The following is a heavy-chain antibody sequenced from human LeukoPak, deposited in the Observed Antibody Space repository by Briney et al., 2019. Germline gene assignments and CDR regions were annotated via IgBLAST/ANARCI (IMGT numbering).Heavy chain of an antibody. Sequence: GGSLRLSCAASGFTFSNYGMHWVPQAPGKGLEWVAVIWYAGSNKYYADSVKGRFIISRDNSKNTLYLQMNSLRAEDTAVYYCARDISGYYYFDYWGQGTLVTVSS. CDR3: ARDISGYYYFDY. V-gene: IGHV3-33*01. CDR1: GFTFSNYG. J-gene: IGHJ4*02. CDR2: IWYAGSNK. D-gene: IGHD3-22*01.